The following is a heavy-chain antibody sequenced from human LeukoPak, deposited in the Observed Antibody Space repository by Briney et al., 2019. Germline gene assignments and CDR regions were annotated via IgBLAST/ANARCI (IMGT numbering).Heavy chain of an antibody. Sequence: GGSLRLSCAASGFIFSTYWMSWVRQAPGKGLEWVANIKEDGSEKYYVDSVKGRFTISRDNAKNSLYLQMNSLRAEDTAVYYCARWLWFGDYFDYWGQGTLVTVSS. V-gene: IGHV3-7*01. D-gene: IGHD3-10*01. CDR1: GFIFSTYW. J-gene: IGHJ4*02. CDR2: IKEDGSEK. CDR3: ARWLWFGDYFDY.